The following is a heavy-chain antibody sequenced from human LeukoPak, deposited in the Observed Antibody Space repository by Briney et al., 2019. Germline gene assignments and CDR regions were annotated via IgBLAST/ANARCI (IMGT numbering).Heavy chain of an antibody. V-gene: IGHV1-69*13. CDR2: IIPIFGTA. J-gene: IGHJ4*02. CDR3: ETYYYGSGSYYVEATKY. Sequence: GASVKVSCKASGGTFSSYAISWVRQAPGQGLEWMGGIIPIFGTANYAQKFQGRVTITADESTGTAYMELSSLRSEDTAVYYCETYYYGSGSYYVEATKYWGQGTLVTVSS. D-gene: IGHD3-10*01. CDR1: GGTFSSYA.